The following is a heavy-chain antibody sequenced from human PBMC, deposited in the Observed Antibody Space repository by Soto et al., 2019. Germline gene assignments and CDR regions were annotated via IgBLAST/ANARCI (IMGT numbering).Heavy chain of an antibody. CDR2: IYHSGST. D-gene: IGHD3-10*01. CDR3: AALRQMVRGVIISWFDP. CDR1: SGSISSSNW. Sequence: SETLSLTCAVSSGSISSSNWWSWVRQPPGKGLEWIGEIYHSGSTNYNPSLKSRVTISVDKSKNQFSLKLSSVTAADTAVYYCAALRQMVRGVIISWFDPWGQGTLVTVSS. J-gene: IGHJ5*02. V-gene: IGHV4-4*02.